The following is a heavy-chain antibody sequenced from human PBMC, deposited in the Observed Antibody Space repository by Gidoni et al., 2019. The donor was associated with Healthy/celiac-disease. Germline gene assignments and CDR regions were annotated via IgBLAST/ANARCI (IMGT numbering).Heavy chain of an antibody. Sequence: QVQLVQSGAEVKKPGSSVKVSCKASVGTFSSYAISWVRQAPGQGLEWKGGIIPIFGTANYAQKFQGRVTITADKSTSTAYMELSSLRSEDTAAYYCASTSIAARRSYYGMDVWGQGTTVTVSS. V-gene: IGHV1-69*06. D-gene: IGHD6-6*01. CDR1: VGTFSSYA. CDR2: IIPIFGTA. J-gene: IGHJ6*02. CDR3: ASTSIAARRSYYGMDV.